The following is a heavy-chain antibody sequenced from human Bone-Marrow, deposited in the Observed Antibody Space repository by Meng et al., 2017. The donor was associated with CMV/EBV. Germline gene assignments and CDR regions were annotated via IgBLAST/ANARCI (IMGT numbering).Heavy chain of an antibody. CDR3: AREDYYGSGRLLYYYGMEV. CDR2: IIPILGIA. D-gene: IGHD3-10*01. V-gene: IGHV1-69*04. CDR1: GGTFSSYT. J-gene: IGHJ6*02. Sequence: SVKVSCKASGGTFSSYTISWVRQAPGQGLEWMGRIIPILGIANYAQKFQGRVTITADKSTSTAYMELSSLRSEDTAVYYCAREDYYGSGRLLYYYGMEVWGQGTTVTVSS.